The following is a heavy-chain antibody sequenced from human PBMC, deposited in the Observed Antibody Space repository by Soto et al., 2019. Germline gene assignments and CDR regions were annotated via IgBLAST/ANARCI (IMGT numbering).Heavy chain of an antibody. J-gene: IGHJ4*02. CDR2: IDGVGAGT. CDR3: TPVFEY. V-gene: IGHV3-74*01. CDR1: GFTFTNYW. Sequence: EVQLVQSGGGSVQPGGSLRLSCAASGFTFTNYWMHWVRQVPGKGLVWVSRIDGVGAGTSYPDSVRGRFTISRDNAENMLYLQMNSLRAEDTAVYYCTPVFEYWGQGTLVTVSS.